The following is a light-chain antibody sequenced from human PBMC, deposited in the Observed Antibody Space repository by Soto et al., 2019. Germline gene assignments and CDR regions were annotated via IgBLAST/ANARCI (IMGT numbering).Light chain of an antibody. CDR1: SSDVGGYNY. J-gene: IGLJ1*01. Sequence: QSALTQPRSVSGSPGQSVTISCTGTSSDVGGYNYVSWYQQHPGKAPTLMIYDVSKRPSGVPDRFSGSKSGNTASLTISGLQDEDEADYYCCSYAGSYTWVFGTGTKLTVL. CDR2: DVS. CDR3: CSYAGSYTWV. V-gene: IGLV2-11*01.